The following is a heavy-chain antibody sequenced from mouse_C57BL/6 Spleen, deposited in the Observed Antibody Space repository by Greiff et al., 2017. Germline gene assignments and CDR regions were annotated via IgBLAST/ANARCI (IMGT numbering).Heavy chain of an antibody. J-gene: IGHJ3*01. V-gene: IGHV1-80*01. CDR3: ARDSGSSYPAWCAY. D-gene: IGHD1-1*01. Sequence: QVQLQQSGAELVKPGASVKISCKASGYAFSSYWMNWVKQRPGKGLEWIGQIYPGDGDTNYNGKFKGKATLTADKSSSTAYMQLSSLTSEDSAVYFCARDSGSSYPAWCAYWGQGTLVTVS. CDR2: IYPGDGDT. CDR1: GYAFSSYW.